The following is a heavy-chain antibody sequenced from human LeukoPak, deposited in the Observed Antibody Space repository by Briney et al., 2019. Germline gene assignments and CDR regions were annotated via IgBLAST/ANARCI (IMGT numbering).Heavy chain of an antibody. CDR2: IKKDGSEK. J-gene: IGHJ6*03. Sequence: GGSLRLSCVASGFTSSAFWMSWVRRPPGKGLEWVANIKKDGSEKEYVDSVKGRFTISRDNAKNSLYLQMNSLRAEDTAVYYCAREAVPLAPYYYYYCMDVWGKGTTVTVSS. D-gene: IGHD6-13*01. CDR3: AREAVPLAPYYYYYCMDV. CDR1: GFTSSAFW. V-gene: IGHV3-7*03.